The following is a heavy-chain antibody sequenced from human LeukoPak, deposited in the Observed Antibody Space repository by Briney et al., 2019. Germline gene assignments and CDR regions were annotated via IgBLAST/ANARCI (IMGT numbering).Heavy chain of an antibody. CDR1: GASISGYL. CDR3: ARRNYGDYDHYFDY. D-gene: IGHD4-17*01. J-gene: IGHJ4*02. Sequence: PSETLSLTCTVSGASISGYLWSWIRQPPGKGLEWIGYISYSGTTNYNPSLGSRITISADTSKNQFSLDLNSVTAADTAVYYCARRNYGDYDHYFDYWGQGMLVTVSS. CDR2: ISYSGTT. V-gene: IGHV4-59*08.